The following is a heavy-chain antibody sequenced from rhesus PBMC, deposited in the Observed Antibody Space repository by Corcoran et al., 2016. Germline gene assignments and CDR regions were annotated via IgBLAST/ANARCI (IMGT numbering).Heavy chain of an antibody. V-gene: IGHV4S11*01. CDR2: IYGSGSST. Sequence: QVNLQQWGEGQVKPSETLSLTCAVSGGSISSSYWSWFRQAPGKGRGGIGYIYGSGSSTNYNPSLKSRVTLSVDTSKNQLSLKLSSVTAADTAVYYCAREYCSSTYCSSGHYFDYWGQGVLVTVSS. CDR1: GGSISSSY. CDR3: AREYCSSTYCSSGHYFDY. J-gene: IGHJ4*01. D-gene: IGHD2-15*01.